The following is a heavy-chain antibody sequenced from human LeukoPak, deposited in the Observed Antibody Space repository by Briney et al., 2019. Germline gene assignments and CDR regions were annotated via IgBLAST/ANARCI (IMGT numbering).Heavy chain of an antibody. Sequence: EASVKVSCKASGYTFTSYYMHWVRQAPGQGLEWMEIINPSGGSTSYAQKFQGRVTITRDTSTSTVYMELSSLRSEDTAVYYCARDHYDFWSGYLGYYFDYWGEGTLVTVSS. D-gene: IGHD3-3*01. CDR2: INPSGGST. V-gene: IGHV1-46*01. J-gene: IGHJ4*02. CDR1: GYTFTSYY. CDR3: ARDHYDFWSGYLGYYFDY.